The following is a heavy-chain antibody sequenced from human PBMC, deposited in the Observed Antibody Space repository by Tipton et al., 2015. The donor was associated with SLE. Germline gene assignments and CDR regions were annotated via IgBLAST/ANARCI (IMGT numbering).Heavy chain of an antibody. D-gene: IGHD5-24*01. Sequence: WVRRPPGKGLEWMGSVSSTGGAYYNPSLKSRLTTSVDTSKDQFSLRLTSVTAADTAIYYCARHGRIEMATVKGLFDPWGQGTLVIVSS. CDR2: VSSTGGA. CDR3: ARHGRIEMATVKGLFDP. J-gene: IGHJ5*02. V-gene: IGHV4-39*07.